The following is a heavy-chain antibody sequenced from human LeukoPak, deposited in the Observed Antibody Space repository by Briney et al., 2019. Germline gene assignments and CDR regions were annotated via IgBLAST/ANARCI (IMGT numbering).Heavy chain of an antibody. CDR3: AKPDGLESGTSNYAFHI. V-gene: IGHV3-23*01. CDR1: RVISCKYA. Sequence: GGSLRLSRAASRVISCKYAMSWVRHAPGKGVECVSGISGSGVYTYYADSVKGRFTVSRDNSRSTLYLQINNLRAEDTAVYSCAKPDGLESGTSNYAFHIWGQGTMVTVSS. D-gene: IGHD1-26*01. CDR2: ISGSGVYT. J-gene: IGHJ3*02.